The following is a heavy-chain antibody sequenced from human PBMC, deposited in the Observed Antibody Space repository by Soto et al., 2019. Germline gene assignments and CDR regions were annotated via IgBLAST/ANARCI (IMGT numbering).Heavy chain of an antibody. CDR3: AIEMAGQIDY. CDR1: GGSISSSSYY. Sequence: SETLSLTCTVSGGSISSSSYYWGWIRQPPGKGLEWIGSIYYSGSTYYNPSLKSRVTTSVDTSKNQFSLKLSSVTAADTAVYYCAIEMAGQIDYWGQGTLVTVSS. V-gene: IGHV4-39*02. D-gene: IGHD6-19*01. J-gene: IGHJ4*02. CDR2: IYYSGST.